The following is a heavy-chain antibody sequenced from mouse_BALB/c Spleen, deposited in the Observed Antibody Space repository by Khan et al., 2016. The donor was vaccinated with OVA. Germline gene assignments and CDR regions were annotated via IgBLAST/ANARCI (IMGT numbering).Heavy chain of an antibody. CDR1: GYSFTGYF. CDR3: TRIYRSDFDY. J-gene: IGHJ2*01. D-gene: IGHD1-1*01. Sequence: EVQLVESGPELVRPGASVKISCKASGYSFTGYFMNWVMQSHGKSLEWIGRINPHIGETFYNQRFKDKATLTVDESSSTAHMELRSLASEDSAVEYCTRIYRSDFDYWGQGTTLTVSA. CDR2: INPHIGET. V-gene: IGHV1-20*02.